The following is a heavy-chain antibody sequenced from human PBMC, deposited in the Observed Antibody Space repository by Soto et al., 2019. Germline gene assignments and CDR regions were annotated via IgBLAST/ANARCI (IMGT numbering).Heavy chain of an antibody. Sequence: ASVKVFCKASGYTFTSFAMHWVRPAPGQRLEWMGWINAGNGNTKYSQKFQGRVTITRDTSASTAYMELSSLRSEDTAVYYCARGWGVRYFAAAYWGQGTLVTVSS. CDR2: INAGNGNT. CDR3: ARGWGVRYFAAAY. V-gene: IGHV1-3*01. D-gene: IGHD3-9*01. J-gene: IGHJ4*02. CDR1: GYTFTSFA.